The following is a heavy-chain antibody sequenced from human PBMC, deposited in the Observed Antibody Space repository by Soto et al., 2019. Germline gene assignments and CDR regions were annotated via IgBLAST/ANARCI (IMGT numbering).Heavy chain of an antibody. CDR1: GGSISTSDW. J-gene: IGHJ5*02. D-gene: IGHD3-10*01. CDR3: ARGRDYGSAPAFDP. CDR2: ISHSGST. Sequence: QVQLQESGPGLVKPSGTLSLTCAVSGGSISTSDWWNWVRQPPGKGLEWIGEISHSGSTHYNPSLKSRVTISLDKSTTQFSLRLTSVTAADTAVYYCARGRDYGSAPAFDPWGQGTLVTVSS. V-gene: IGHV4-4*02.